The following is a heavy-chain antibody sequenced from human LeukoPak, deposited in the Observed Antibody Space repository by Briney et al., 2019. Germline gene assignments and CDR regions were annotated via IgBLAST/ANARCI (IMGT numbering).Heavy chain of an antibody. J-gene: IGHJ4*02. D-gene: IGHD6-19*01. Sequence: GGSLRLSCAASGFTVSSNYMSWVRQAPGKGLEWVSVIYSGGSTYCADSVKGRFTISRDNSKNTLYLQMNSLRAEDTAVYYCARGLSYAVAYGDYWGQGTLVTVSS. CDR3: ARGLSYAVAYGDY. V-gene: IGHV3-66*01. CDR2: IYSGGST. CDR1: GFTVSSNY.